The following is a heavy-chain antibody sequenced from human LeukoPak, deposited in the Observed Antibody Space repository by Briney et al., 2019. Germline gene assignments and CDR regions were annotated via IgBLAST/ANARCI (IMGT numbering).Heavy chain of an antibody. D-gene: IGHD3-10*01. CDR3: AKGTERYREVSSFDS. J-gene: IGHJ4*02. V-gene: IGHV3-23*01. CDR1: GFTFTTFT. CDR2: INRGGGGT. Sequence: GGSLRLSCAASGFTFTTFTMNWVRQAPGKGLEGVSAINRGGGGTYYADFVKGRFPISRDNSENTLYLQMNSLRAEDTATYYCAKGTERYREVSSFDSWGQGTQVTVSS.